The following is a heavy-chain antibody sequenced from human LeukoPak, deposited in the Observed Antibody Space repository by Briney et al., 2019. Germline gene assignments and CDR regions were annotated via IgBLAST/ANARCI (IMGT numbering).Heavy chain of an antibody. CDR1: GFTFSSYN. J-gene: IGHJ4*02. CDR3: ARDLSRVTYYYDSSGYYRAPAFDY. D-gene: IGHD3-22*01. CDR2: ISSSSNSI. V-gene: IGHV3-48*01. Sequence: PGGSLRLSCAASGFTFSSYNMDWVRQAPGKGLEWVSYISSSSNSIYYADSVRGRFSISRDNAKNSLYLQMNSLRAEDTAVYYCARDLSRVTYYYDSSGYYRAPAFDYWGQGTLVTVSS.